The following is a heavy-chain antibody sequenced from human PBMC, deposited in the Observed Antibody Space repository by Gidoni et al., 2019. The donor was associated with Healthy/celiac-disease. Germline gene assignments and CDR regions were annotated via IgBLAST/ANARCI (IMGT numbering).Heavy chain of an antibody. D-gene: IGHD2-2*01. V-gene: IGHV3-30-3*01. J-gene: IGHJ3*02. CDR2: ISYDGSNK. CDR3: AREGYCSSTSCAFDI. CDR1: GFTSSSYA. Sequence: QVQLVESGGGVVQPGRSLRLSCAASGFTSSSYAMHWVRQAPGKGLEWVAVISYDGSNKYYADSVKGRFTISRDNSKNTLYLQMNSLRAEDTAVYYCAREGYCSSTSCAFDIWGQGTMVTVFS.